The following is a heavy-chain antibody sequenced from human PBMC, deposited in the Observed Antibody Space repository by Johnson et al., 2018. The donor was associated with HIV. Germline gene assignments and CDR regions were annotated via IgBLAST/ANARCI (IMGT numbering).Heavy chain of an antibody. D-gene: IGHD6-19*01. V-gene: IGHV3-30-3*01. Sequence: VQLVESGGGVVQPGRSLRLSCAASGFTFSSYVMHWVRQAPGKGLEWVAVISYDGSNKYYADSVKGRFTISRDNSKNTLFLQMNSLRAEDTAVYHCARTMDRSGWYEGDAFDIWGQGTMVTVSS. CDR3: ARTMDRSGWYEGDAFDI. CDR2: ISYDGSNK. J-gene: IGHJ3*02. CDR1: GFTFSSYV.